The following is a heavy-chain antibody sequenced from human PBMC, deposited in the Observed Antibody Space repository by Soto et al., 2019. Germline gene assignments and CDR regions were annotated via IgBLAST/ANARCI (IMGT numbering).Heavy chain of an antibody. Sequence: GGSLRLSCAASGFTFSSYDMHWVRQATGKGLEWVSAIGTAGDTYYPGSVKGRFTISRENAKNSLYLQMNSLRAGDTAVYYCARAVKYEPISSTSQGYYYYMDVWGKGTTVTVSS. CDR1: GFTFSSYD. D-gene: IGHD2-2*01. CDR2: IGTAGDT. CDR3: ARAVKYEPISSTSQGYYYYMDV. V-gene: IGHV3-13*01. J-gene: IGHJ6*03.